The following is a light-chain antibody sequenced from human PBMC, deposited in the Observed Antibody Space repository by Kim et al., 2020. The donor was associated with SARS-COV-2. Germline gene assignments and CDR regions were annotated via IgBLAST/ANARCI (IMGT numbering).Light chain of an antibody. V-gene: IGKV3-15*01. CDR2: GAS. J-gene: IGKJ5*01. CDR3: QHYYNWPVT. Sequence: EIVLTQSPATLSVSPGERATLSCRASKSVDTSLAWYQQKPGQTPRLLIYGASTRATDIPPRFSGSGSGTEFTLTISSLQSEDFAIYYCQHYYNWPVTFGQGTRLEI. CDR1: KSVDTS.